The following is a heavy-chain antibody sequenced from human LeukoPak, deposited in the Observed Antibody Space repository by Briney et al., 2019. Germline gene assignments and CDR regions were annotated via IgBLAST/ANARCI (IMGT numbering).Heavy chain of an antibody. CDR3: ARSEAVAWSFDL. J-gene: IGHJ2*01. CDR2: LNTDGSDT. CDR1: GFTFSAYW. V-gene: IGHV3-74*01. Sequence: GGSLRLSCAASGFTFSAYWMHWVRQAPGTGLVWVSRLNTDGSDTRYADSVQGRFTISRDNAKNTLYMQMNSLRAEDTAVYYCARSEAVAWSFDLWGRGTLVTVSS. D-gene: IGHD6-19*01.